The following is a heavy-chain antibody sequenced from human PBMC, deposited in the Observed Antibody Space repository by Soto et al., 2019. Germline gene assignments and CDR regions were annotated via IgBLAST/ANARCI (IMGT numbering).Heavy chain of an antibody. Sequence: DSVKVSCKASGYPFSNYGFTWVRQAPGQGLEWMGWISAYNDDTKYAQKVQDRATMTTDTSTNTAYMELRGLRSDDTAVYYCAIELQRNPGPAFDFCGQXTMVTVS. D-gene: IGHD1-1*01. CDR1: GYPFSNYG. V-gene: IGHV1-18*01. CDR3: AIELQRNPGPAFDF. J-gene: IGHJ3*01. CDR2: ISAYNDDT.